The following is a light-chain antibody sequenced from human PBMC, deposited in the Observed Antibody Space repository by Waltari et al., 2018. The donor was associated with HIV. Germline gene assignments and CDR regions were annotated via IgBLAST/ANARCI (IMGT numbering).Light chain of an antibody. CDR1: QSISSY. J-gene: IGKJ1*01. CDR2: AAS. Sequence: DIPMTRSPSSLSASLGARVTITCRASQSISSYLTWYQQKPGKAPKLLIYAASSLQSGVPSRFSGSGSGTDFTLTISSLQPEDFATYYCQQSYSTPRTFGQGTKVEIK. V-gene: IGKV1-39*01. CDR3: QQSYSTPRT.